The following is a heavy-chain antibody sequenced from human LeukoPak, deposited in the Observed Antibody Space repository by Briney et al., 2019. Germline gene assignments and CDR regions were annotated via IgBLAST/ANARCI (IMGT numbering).Heavy chain of an antibody. Sequence: GGSPRLSCAASGFTFNRYAMHWVRQAPGKGLEWVALISFDGSKKYYPDSVRGRFTISRDNSKNMVNLQMDSLRPEDTAVYYCARGLEWADFDCWGQGTLVTVSS. D-gene: IGHD3-3*01. V-gene: IGHV3-30*01. CDR2: ISFDGSKK. CDR3: ARGLEWADFDC. J-gene: IGHJ4*02. CDR1: GFTFNRYA.